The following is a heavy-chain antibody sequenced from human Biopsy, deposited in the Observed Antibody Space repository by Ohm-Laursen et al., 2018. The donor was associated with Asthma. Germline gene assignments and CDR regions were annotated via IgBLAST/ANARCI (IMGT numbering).Heavy chain of an antibody. CDR3: AKGGTYSTDRYAF. V-gene: IGHV3-23*01. J-gene: IGHJ4*01. CDR1: GLTFSSYA. Sequence: SLRLSCAASGLTFSSYAMSWVRQAPGKGLEWVSSISSSGASTYYADSVKGRFTISRDNSKNTLYQQMSSLSADDTAVYYCAKGGTYSTDRYAFWGQGSPVTVSS. CDR2: ISSSGAST. D-gene: IGHD1-26*01.